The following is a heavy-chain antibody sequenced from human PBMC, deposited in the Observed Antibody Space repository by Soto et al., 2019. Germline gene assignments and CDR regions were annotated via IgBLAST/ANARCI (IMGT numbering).Heavy chain of an antibody. D-gene: IGHD3-3*01. CDR2: IYYSGST. Sequence: QVQLQESGPGLVKPSETLSLTCTVSGGSISSYYWSWIRQPPGKGLEWIGYIYYSGSTNYNPSLKSRVTISVDTSKNQFSLKLSSVTAADTAVYYCARGIGSDFWRGYYGAVGWFDPWGQGTLVTVSS. CDR3: ARGIGSDFWRGYYGAVGWFDP. J-gene: IGHJ5*02. V-gene: IGHV4-59*01. CDR1: GGSISSYY.